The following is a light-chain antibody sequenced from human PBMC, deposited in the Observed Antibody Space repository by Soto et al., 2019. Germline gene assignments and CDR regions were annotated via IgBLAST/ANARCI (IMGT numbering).Light chain of an antibody. CDR3: QQDYNRA. V-gene: IGKV3D-7*01. J-gene: IGKJ1*01. CDR1: QSVSSSY. CDR2: GAS. Sequence: PGERVTISCRASQSVSSSYLTWYQQKPGQAPRLLIYGASTRATSIPARFSGSGSGTDFTLTISSLQPEDFAVYYCQQDYNRAFGQGTKVDIK.